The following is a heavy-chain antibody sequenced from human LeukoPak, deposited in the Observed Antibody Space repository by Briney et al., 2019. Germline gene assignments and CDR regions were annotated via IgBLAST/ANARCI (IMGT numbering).Heavy chain of an antibody. J-gene: IGHJ4*02. CDR1: GGSISSGDYY. CDR3: ARVWGCTNGVCYTWVDY. CDR2: IYYSGST. Sequence: SQTLSLTCTVSGGSISSGDYYWSWIRQPPGKGLEWIGYIYYSGSTYYNPSLKSRVTISVDTSKNQFSLKLSSVTAADTAVYYCARVWGCTNGVCYTWVDYWGQGTLVTVSS. V-gene: IGHV4-30-4*08. D-gene: IGHD2-8*01.